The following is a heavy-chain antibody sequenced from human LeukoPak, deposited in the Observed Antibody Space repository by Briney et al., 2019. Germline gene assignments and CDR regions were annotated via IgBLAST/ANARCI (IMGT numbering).Heavy chain of an antibody. V-gene: IGHV3-9*01. J-gene: IGHJ4*02. Sequence: GGSLRLSSAPSRVTFADYTTHCGRDAPGESVERGSGICWNSGSIGYADCVKGRFTISRDNAKNSLYLQMNSLRAEDTALYYCAKDDSQNYGGNSWLDYWGQGTLVTVSS. CDR3: AKDDSQNYGGNSWLDY. CDR1: RVTFADYT. CDR2: ICWNSGSI. D-gene: IGHD4-23*01.